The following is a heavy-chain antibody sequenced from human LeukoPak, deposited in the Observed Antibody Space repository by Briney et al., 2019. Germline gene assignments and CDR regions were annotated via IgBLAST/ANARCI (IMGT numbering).Heavy chain of an antibody. V-gene: IGHV3-9*01. CDR1: GFTFDDYA. J-gene: IGHJ4*02. D-gene: IGHD3-10*01. Sequence: GGSLRLSCAASGFTFDDYAMHWVRQAPGKGLEWVSGISWNSGSIGYADSVKGRFTISRDKAKNSLYLQMNSLRAEDTAVYYCAREALTLFGLPYGSPSVYWGQGTLVTVSS. CDR3: AREALTLFGLPYGSPSVY. CDR2: ISWNSGSI.